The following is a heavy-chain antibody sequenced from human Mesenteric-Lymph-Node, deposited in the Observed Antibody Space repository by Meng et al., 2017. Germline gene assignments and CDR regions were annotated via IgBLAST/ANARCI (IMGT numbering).Heavy chain of an antibody. V-gene: IGHV4-31*03. CDR3: ARASYGSGSPLGESWFDP. Sequence: QGDVQGSGPALVKPSQTLSLTCTVSGGSISSGGYYWSWIRQHPGKGLEWIGYIHDSGSTYYNPSLKSRVTISADTSKNQFSLKLSSVTAADTAVYYCARASYGSGSPLGESWFDPWGQGTLVTVSS. D-gene: IGHD3-10*01. CDR1: GGSISSGGYY. CDR2: IHDSGST. J-gene: IGHJ5*02.